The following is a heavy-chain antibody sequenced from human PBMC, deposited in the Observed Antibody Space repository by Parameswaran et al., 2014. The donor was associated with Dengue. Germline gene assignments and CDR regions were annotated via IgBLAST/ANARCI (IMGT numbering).Heavy chain of an antibody. CDR3: TRLADYGANSGDDY. CDR2: IRGKANNYAT. V-gene: IGHV3-73*01. Sequence: VRQAPGKGLEWVGRIRGKANNYATAYAASVKGRFTISRDDSKNTAFLQMNSLKTEDTAVYYCTRLADYGANSGDDYWGQGTLVTVSS. D-gene: IGHD4-23*01. J-gene: IGHJ4*02.